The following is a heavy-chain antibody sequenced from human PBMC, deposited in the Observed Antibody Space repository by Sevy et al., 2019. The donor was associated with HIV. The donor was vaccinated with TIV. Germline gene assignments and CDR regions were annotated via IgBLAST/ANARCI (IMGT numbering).Heavy chain of an antibody. D-gene: IGHD3-16*01. CDR2: VHHSGST. CDR3: ARRDLGIDV. V-gene: IGHV4-38-2*01. Sequence: SETLSLTCAVSNYSISSGYYWGWIRQFPGKGLEWIASVHHSGSTYYNPSLKSRVSISVDRSKNQFSLKLNSVTAADTAVYYCARRDLGIDVCGKGTTVTVSS. J-gene: IGHJ6*03. CDR1: NYSISSGYY.